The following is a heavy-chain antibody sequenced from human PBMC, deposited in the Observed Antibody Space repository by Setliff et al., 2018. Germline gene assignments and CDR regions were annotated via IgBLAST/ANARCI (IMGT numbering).Heavy chain of an antibody. Sequence: PSETLSLTCGGYGGSISDYYWSWIRQHPGKGLEWIGYIYYSGSTYYNPSLKSRVTISVDTSKNQFSLKLSSVTAADTAVYYCARSAGYSSSWYNYYYGMDVWGQGTTVTSP. D-gene: IGHD6-13*01. J-gene: IGHJ6*02. V-gene: IGHV4-31*11. CDR1: GGSISDYY. CDR2: IYYSGST. CDR3: ARSAGYSSSWYNYYYGMDV.